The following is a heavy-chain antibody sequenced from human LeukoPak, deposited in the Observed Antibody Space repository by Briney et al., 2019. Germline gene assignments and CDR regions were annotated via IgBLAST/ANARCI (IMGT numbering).Heavy chain of an antibody. CDR2: IYSGGST. V-gene: IGHV3-66*01. D-gene: IGHD6-19*01. Sequence: GGSLRLSCAASGFTVSSNYMSWVRQAPGKGLEWVSVIYSGGSTYYADSVKGRFTISRDNSKNTLYLQMNSLRAEDTAVYYCARDQAGIAVAGTFYYWGQGTLVTVSS. J-gene: IGHJ4*02. CDR3: ARDQAGIAVAGTFYY. CDR1: GFTVSSNY.